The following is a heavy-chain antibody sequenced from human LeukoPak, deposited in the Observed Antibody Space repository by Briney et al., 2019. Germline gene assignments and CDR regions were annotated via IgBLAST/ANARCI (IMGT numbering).Heavy chain of an antibody. D-gene: IGHD3-22*01. CDR3: AKDLFSMIVADFDY. CDR2: ISGSGGST. J-gene: IGHJ4*02. Sequence: GGSLRLSCAASGFTFSSYAMSWVRQAPGKGLEWVSAISGSGGSTYYADSVKGRFTISRDNSKNTLYLQMNGLRAEDTAVYYCAKDLFSMIVADFDYWGQGTLVTVSS. CDR1: GFTFSSYA. V-gene: IGHV3-23*01.